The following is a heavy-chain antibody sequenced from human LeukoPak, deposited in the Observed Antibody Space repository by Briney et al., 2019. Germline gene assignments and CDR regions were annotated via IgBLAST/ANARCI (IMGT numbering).Heavy chain of an antibody. V-gene: IGHV4-34*01. Sequence: SETLSLTCAVYGGSFSGYYWSWIRQPPGKGLEWIGEINHSGSTNYNPSLKSRVTISVDTSKNQFSLKLSSVTAADTAVYYCASRVSSWPPPMPLDYWGQGTLVTVSS. J-gene: IGHJ4*02. CDR3: ASRVSSWPPPMPLDY. CDR2: INHSGST. CDR1: GGSFSGYY. D-gene: IGHD6-13*01.